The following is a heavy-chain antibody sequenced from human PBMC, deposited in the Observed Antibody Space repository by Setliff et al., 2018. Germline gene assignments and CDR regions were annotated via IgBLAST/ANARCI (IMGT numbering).Heavy chain of an antibody. CDR3: ARDRGIAARLFDY. J-gene: IGHJ4*02. CDR2: IYTSGST. D-gene: IGHD6-6*01. V-gene: IGHV4-4*07. Sequence: SETLSLTCTVSGGSISGYYWNWIRQPAGKGLEWIGRIYTSGSTNYNPSLKSRVTMSVDTSKNQFSLKLSSVTAADTAVYYCARDRGIAARLFDYWGQGTLVTVSS. CDR1: GGSISGYY.